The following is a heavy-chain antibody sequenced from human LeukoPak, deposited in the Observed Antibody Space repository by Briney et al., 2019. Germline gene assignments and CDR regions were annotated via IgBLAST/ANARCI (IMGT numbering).Heavy chain of an antibody. V-gene: IGHV1-18*01. CDR3: ARDHDAYSSGRSFDY. CDR1: GYTFTSYG. J-gene: IGHJ4*02. Sequence: RASVKVSCKASGYTFTSYGISWVRQAPGQGLEWMGWISAYNGNTNYAQKFQGRVTMTRDTSISTAYMELSRLRSDDTAVYYCARDHDAYSSGRSFDYWGQGTLVTVSS. D-gene: IGHD6-19*01. CDR2: ISAYNGNT.